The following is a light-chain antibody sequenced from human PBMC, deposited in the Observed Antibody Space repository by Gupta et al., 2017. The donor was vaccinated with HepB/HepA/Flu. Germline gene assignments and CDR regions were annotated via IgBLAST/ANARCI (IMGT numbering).Light chain of an antibody. Sequence: QAVVTQEPSLMVSPGGTVIFPCDSRTGTCTSGHYPYWFQQKPGQAPSTLIYNIDNKHSWTPARFSCSLRGGNAALTLSGAQAEDEADYYCLRHYSHSRPGVFGGETKLTVL. CDR1: TGTCTSGHY. CDR2: NID. V-gene: IGLV7-46*01. CDR3: LRHYSHSRPGV. J-gene: IGLJ3*02.